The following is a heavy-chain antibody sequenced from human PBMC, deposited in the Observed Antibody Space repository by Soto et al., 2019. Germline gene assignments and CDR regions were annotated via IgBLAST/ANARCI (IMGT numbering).Heavy chain of an antibody. Sequence: QVQLVQSGAEVKKPGSSVKVSCKASGGTFSSYTISWVRQAPGQGLEWMGRIIPILGIANYAQKFQGRVTITADKSTSTAYIELSSLRSEDTAVYYCARQYCSGGSCPSYYFDYWGQGTLVTVSS. CDR3: ARQYCSGGSCPSYYFDY. CDR2: IIPILGIA. D-gene: IGHD2-15*01. J-gene: IGHJ4*02. V-gene: IGHV1-69*02. CDR1: GGTFSSYT.